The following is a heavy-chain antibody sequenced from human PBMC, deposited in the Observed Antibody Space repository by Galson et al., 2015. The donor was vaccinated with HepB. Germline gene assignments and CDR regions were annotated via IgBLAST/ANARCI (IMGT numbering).Heavy chain of an antibody. V-gene: IGHV1-2*06. J-gene: IGHJ3*01. D-gene: IGHD2-2*01. CDR2: IDPNGGGA. CDR3: ARGSIPARLLRHVNEALNS. CDR1: GYTFIGYH. Sequence: SVKVSCKASGYTFIGYHINWVRQAPGQGLEWMGRIDPNGGGADYAQKFQGRVLMTSQKSFTTVYMELGNLRSDDTAVYYCARGSIPARLLRHVNEALNSWGQGTMVTVSS.